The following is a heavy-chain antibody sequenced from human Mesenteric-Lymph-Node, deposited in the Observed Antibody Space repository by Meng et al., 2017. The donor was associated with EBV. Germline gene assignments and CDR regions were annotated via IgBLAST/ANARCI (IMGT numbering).Heavy chain of an antibody. CDR3: ARDHFGIAVAGTVPIDY. V-gene: IGHV1-3*01. CDR1: GYTFTSYA. J-gene: IGHJ4*02. CDR2: INAGNGDT. D-gene: IGHD6-19*01. Sequence: QVQLGQSGAEVKKPGASVKVSCKASGYTFTSYAIHWVSQDPGQRLEWMGRINAGNGDTKYSQKFQDRVTITRDTSASTAYMELSSLRSEDTAVYYCARDHFGIAVAGTVPIDYWGQGTLVTVSS.